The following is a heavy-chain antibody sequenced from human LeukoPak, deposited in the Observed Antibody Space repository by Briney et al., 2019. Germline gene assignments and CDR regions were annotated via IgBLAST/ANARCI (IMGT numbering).Heavy chain of an antibody. CDR1: GFTVSTNS. V-gene: IGHV3-53*01. CDR3: ARRAGAYSHPYDY. Sequence: PGGSLRLSCTVSGFTVSTNSMSWVRRAPGKGLEWVSFIYSENTHYSDSVKGRFTISRDNSKNTLYLQMNSLRAEDTAVYYCARRAGAYSHPYDYWGQGTLVTVSS. D-gene: IGHD4/OR15-4a*01. CDR2: IYSENT. J-gene: IGHJ4*02.